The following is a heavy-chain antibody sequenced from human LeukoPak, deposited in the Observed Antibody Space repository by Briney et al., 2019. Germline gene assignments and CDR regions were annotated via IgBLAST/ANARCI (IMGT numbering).Heavy chain of an antibody. Sequence: GGSLRLSCVASGFAISSNYISWVRQALGKGLEWVSVIHSGGDTYYVDSVKDRFTISSDNSHNTVYLQMNSLRAEDTAVYYCVRHRGVYSDRAMDVWGQGTTVTVS. J-gene: IGHJ6*02. CDR1: GFAISSNY. D-gene: IGHD4-17*01. CDR2: IHSGGDT. CDR3: VRHRGVYSDRAMDV. V-gene: IGHV3-66*04.